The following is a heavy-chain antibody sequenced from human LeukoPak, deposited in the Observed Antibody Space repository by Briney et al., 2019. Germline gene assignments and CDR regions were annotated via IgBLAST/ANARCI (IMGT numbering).Heavy chain of an antibody. CDR2: IYYSGST. Sequence: SETLSLTCTVSGGSISSYYRSWIRQPPGKGLEWIGYIYYSGSTNYNPSLKSRVTISVDTSKNQFSLKLNSVTAADTAVYYCARHAHYYDSSGYYSFDYWGQGTLVTVSS. D-gene: IGHD3-22*01. CDR3: ARHAHYYDSSGYYSFDY. V-gene: IGHV4-59*08. J-gene: IGHJ4*02. CDR1: GGSISSYY.